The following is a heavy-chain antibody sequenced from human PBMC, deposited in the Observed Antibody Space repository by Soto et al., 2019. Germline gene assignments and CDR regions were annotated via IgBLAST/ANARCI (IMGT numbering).Heavy chain of an antibody. D-gene: IGHD3-16*01. V-gene: IGHV2-5*01. CDR2: IYWHDDK. CDR1: GFSLSTSGVG. J-gene: IGHJ4*02. Sequence: QITLKESGPTLVKPTQTLTLTCTFSGFSLSTSGVGVGWIRQPPGKALEWLALIYWHDDKRYSPSLKTRLTITQATSEHPVLLTTTIMYPVDTATYCCADRHLGASYFDYWGQGTLVTVSS. CDR3: ADRHLGASYFDY.